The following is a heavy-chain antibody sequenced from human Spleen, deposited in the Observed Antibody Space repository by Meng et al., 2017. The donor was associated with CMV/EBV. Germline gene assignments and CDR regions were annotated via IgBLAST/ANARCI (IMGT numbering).Heavy chain of an antibody. Sequence: GGSLRLSCAASGFTFSDYYMSWIRQAPGKGLEWVSYISSSGSTIYYADSVKGRFTISRDNAKNSLYLQMNSLRAEDTAVYYCAGAQYDLGWWFDPWGQGTLVTVSS. CDR2: ISSSGSTI. J-gene: IGHJ5*02. CDR3: AGAQYDLGWWFDP. V-gene: IGHV3-11*01. D-gene: IGHD3-3*01. CDR1: GFTFSDYY.